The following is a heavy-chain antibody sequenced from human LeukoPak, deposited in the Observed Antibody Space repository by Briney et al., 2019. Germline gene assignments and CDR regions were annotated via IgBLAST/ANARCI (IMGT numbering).Heavy chain of an antibody. CDR2: IWYDGSNK. V-gene: IGHV3-33*01. J-gene: IGHJ3*02. Sequence: PGGSLRLSCAASGFTFNHFAIHWVRQAPGKGLEWVAIIWYDGSNKYYADSVKGRFTISRDNSKNTLYLQMNDLRAEDTAVYYCARDQGTVTTIRGVDIWGQGTMVTVSS. D-gene: IGHD4-17*01. CDR3: ARDQGTVTTIRGVDI. CDR1: GFTFNHFA.